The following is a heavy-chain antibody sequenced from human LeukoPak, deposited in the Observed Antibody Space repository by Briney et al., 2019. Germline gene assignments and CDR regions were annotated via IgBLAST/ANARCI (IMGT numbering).Heavy chain of an antibody. J-gene: IGHJ4*02. Sequence: SATLSLTCTVSGGSISSSPYYWGWIRQPPGKGLEWIGRLYRTGSTYYNPSLNSRVTMSLDTSTNQFSLSLTSVTAADTAVYYCARLDFYDNDPTRDYWGQGTLVTVSS. D-gene: IGHD3-22*01. CDR1: GGSISSSPYY. CDR3: ARLDFYDNDPTRDY. CDR2: LYRTGST. V-gene: IGHV4-39*01.